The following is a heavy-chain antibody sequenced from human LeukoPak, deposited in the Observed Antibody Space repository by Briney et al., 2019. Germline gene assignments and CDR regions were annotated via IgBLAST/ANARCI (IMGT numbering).Heavy chain of an antibody. Sequence: RASVKVSCKASGYTFTSYAMHWVRQAPGQGLEWMGWITPSGGTNYPQKFQGRVAITRDTSITTAYMDLSRLTSDDTAAYYCARDRYGDGFAHFDYWGQGALVTVSS. D-gene: IGHD5-24*01. CDR1: GYTFTSYA. V-gene: IGHV1-2*02. CDR3: ARDRYGDGFAHFDY. J-gene: IGHJ4*02. CDR2: ITPSGGT.